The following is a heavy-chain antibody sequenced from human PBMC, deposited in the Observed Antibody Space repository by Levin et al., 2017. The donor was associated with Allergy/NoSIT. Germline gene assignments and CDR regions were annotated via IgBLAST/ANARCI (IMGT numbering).Heavy chain of an antibody. CDR1: GFTFNSYA. V-gene: IGHV3-23*01. J-gene: IGHJ5*02. CDR2: INSGGTGT. Sequence: GESLKISCAASGFTFNSYAMNWVRQAPGKGLEWVSSINSGGTGTYYADSVKGRFTISRDNSKSTLSLQMDSLRAEDTGLYFCAGCRVEPTAPGRCNWFDPWGQGTLVTVSS. CDR3: AGCRVEPTAPGRCNWFDP. D-gene: IGHD6-13*01.